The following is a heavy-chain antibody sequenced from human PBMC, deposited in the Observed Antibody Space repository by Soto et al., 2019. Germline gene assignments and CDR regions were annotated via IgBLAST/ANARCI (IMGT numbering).Heavy chain of an antibody. CDR3: AGGEGTMIPLPDY. D-gene: IGHD3-22*01. CDR1: GGTFSSYA. CDR2: IIPIFGTA. J-gene: IGHJ4*02. Sequence: ASVKVSCKASGGTFSSYAISWVRQTPGQGLEWMGGIIPIFGTANYAQKFQGRVTITADESTSTAYMELSSLRSEATAVYYCAGGEGTMIPLPDYWGQGTLVPVS. V-gene: IGHV1-69*13.